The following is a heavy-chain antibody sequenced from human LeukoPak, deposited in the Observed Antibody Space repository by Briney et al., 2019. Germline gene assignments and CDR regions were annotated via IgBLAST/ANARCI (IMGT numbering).Heavy chain of an antibody. J-gene: IGHJ4*02. CDR2: IRSKTDNYAT. Sequence: KVSCKTSGYTFTSYYIHWVRQAPGQGLEWVGHIRSKTDNYATAYTASVRGRFTISRDDSKNAAYLQMNSLETDDTAVYYCTRLLAEGFWGQGTLVTVSS. CDR3: TRLLAEGF. CDR1: GYTFTSYY. V-gene: IGHV3-73*01.